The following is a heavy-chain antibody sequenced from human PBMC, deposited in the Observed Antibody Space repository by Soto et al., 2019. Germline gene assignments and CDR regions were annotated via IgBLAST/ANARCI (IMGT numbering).Heavy chain of an antibody. CDR3: ARGSSSRLPEVTDINPIYYYYGMDV. Sequence: QVQLVQSGAEVKKPGSSVKVSCKASGGTFSSYAISWVRQAPGQGLEWMGGIIPIFGTANYAQKFQGRVTITADESTGTAYMELSSLRSEDTAVYYCARGSSSRLPEVTDINPIYYYYGMDVWGQGTTVTVSS. CDR1: GGTFSSYA. J-gene: IGHJ6*02. D-gene: IGHD6-13*01. CDR2: IIPIFGTA. V-gene: IGHV1-69*01.